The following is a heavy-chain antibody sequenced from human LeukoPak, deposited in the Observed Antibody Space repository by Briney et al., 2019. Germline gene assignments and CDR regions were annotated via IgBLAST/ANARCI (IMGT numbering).Heavy chain of an antibody. CDR2: IYYGGST. J-gene: IGHJ4*02. CDR3: ARAYCSGGSCYDY. V-gene: IGHV4-59*01. CDR1: GGSISSYY. Sequence: SETLSLTCTVSGGSISSYYWSWIRQPPGKGLEWIGYIYYGGSTNYNPSLKSRVTISVDTSKNQFSLKLSSVTAADTAVYYCARAYCSGGSCYDYWGQGTPVTVSS. D-gene: IGHD2-15*01.